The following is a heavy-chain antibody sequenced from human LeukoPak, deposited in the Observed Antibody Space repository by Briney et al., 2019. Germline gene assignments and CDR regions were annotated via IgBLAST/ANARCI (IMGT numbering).Heavy chain of an antibody. D-gene: IGHD3-22*01. J-gene: IGHJ4*02. CDR3: ARANDSSGYYSYYFDY. CDR1: GGSISSSSYS. V-gene: IGHV4-39*07. Sequence: PSETLSLTCTVSGGSISSSSYSWGWIRQPPGKGLEWIGRIYYSGSTYYNPSLKSRVTISVDTSKNQFSLKLSSVTAADTAVYYCARANDSSGYYSYYFDYWGQGTLVTVSS. CDR2: IYYSGST.